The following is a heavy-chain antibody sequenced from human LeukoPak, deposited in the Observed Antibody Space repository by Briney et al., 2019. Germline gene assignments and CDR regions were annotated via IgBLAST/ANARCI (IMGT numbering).Heavy chain of an antibody. Sequence: PSETLSLTCTVSGGSISSGSYSWGWIRQPPGKGLEWIGSIYYSGSTYYNPSLKSRVTISVDTSKNQFSLKLTSVTAADTAVYYCARGRAAAGQYYFDYWGQGTLVTVSS. CDR3: ARGRAAAGQYYFDY. J-gene: IGHJ4*02. CDR2: IYYSGST. D-gene: IGHD6-13*01. V-gene: IGHV4-39*01. CDR1: GGSISSGSYS.